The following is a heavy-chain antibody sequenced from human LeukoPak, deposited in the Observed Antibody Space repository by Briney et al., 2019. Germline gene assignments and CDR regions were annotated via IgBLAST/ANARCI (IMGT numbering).Heavy chain of an antibody. CDR3: ARDRVEDSSGFIFDY. CDR1: GSTFSSYA. Sequence: GGSLRLSCAASGSTFSSYAMHWVRQAPGKGLEWVAVISYDGSNKYYADSVKGRFTISRDNSKNTLYLQMNSLRAEDTAVYYCARDRVEDSSGFIFDYWGQGTLVTVSS. V-gene: IGHV3-30-3*01. J-gene: IGHJ4*02. CDR2: ISYDGSNK. D-gene: IGHD3-22*01.